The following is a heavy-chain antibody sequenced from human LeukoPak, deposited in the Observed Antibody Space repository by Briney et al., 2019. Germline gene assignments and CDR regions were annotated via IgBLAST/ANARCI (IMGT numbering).Heavy chain of an antibody. Sequence: GGSLRLSCAASGFTFSSYSMNWVRQAPGKGLEWVSSISSSSYIYYADSVKGRFTISRDNAKNSLYLQMNSLRAEDTAVYYCARAPPTGPFDYWGQGTLVTVSS. CDR1: GFTFSSYS. D-gene: IGHD3-10*01. CDR3: ARAPPTGPFDY. CDR2: ISSSSYI. V-gene: IGHV3-21*01. J-gene: IGHJ4*02.